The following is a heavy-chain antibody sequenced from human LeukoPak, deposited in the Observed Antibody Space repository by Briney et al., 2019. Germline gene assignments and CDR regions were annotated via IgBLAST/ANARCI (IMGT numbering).Heavy chain of an antibody. Sequence: ASVKVSCKASVYPFDNFGLTWVRQAPGQGLEWRGWISAYNGNTHYAQKFRGRLTMTTDTSTTTAYLELRSLKSDDTAVYYCARDRLGGDLTGESLYWGQGTLVTVSS. D-gene: IGHD4-17*01. CDR1: VYPFDNFG. J-gene: IGHJ4*02. CDR2: ISAYNGNT. CDR3: ARDRLGGDLTGESLY. V-gene: IGHV1-18*01.